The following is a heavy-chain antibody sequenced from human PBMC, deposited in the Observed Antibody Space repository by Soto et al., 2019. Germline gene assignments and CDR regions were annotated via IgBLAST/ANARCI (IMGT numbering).Heavy chain of an antibody. J-gene: IGHJ4*02. V-gene: IGHV3-7*01. CDR2: IKQDGSEK. Sequence: GESLKISCAASGFTFSSYWMSWVRQAPGKGLEWVANIKQDGSEKYYVDSVKGRFTISRDNAKNSLYLQMNSLRAEDTAVYYCARGAGFGYCSGGSCYPTLYFDYWGQGTLVTVSS. CDR3: ARGAGFGYCSGGSCYPTLYFDY. CDR1: GFTFSSYW. D-gene: IGHD2-15*01.